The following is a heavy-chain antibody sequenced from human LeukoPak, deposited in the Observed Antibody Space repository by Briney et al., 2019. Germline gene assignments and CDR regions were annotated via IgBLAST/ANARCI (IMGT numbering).Heavy chain of an antibody. Sequence: SETLSLTCTVSGGSISSYYWSWIRQPPGKGLEWIGYIYYSGSTNYSPSLKSRVTISVDTSKNQFSLKLSSVTAADTAVYYCARHQHYESFDYWGQGTLVTVSS. CDR2: IYYSGST. CDR3: ARHQHYESFDY. V-gene: IGHV4-59*08. J-gene: IGHJ4*02. D-gene: IGHD4-17*01. CDR1: GGSISSYY.